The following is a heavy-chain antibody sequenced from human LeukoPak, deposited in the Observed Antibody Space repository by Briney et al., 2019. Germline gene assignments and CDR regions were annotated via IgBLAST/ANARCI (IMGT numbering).Heavy chain of an antibody. D-gene: IGHD3-16*01. CDR2: ISSSSSTI. V-gene: IGHV3-48*01. CDR1: GFAFSSYS. J-gene: IGHJ4*02. Sequence: GGSLRLSCAASGFAFSSYSMNWVRQAPGKGLEWVSYISSSSSTIYYADSVKGRFTISRDNAKDSLYLQMNSLRAEDTAVYYCARDQTYDYVWGSYPDYWGQGTLVTVSS. CDR3: ARDQTYDYVWGSYPDY.